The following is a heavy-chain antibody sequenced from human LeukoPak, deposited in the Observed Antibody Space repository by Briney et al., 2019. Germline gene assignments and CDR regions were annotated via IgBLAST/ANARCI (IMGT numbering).Heavy chain of an antibody. CDR1: GGSISSYY. J-gene: IGHJ5*02. Sequence: SETLSLTCTVSGGSISSYYWSWIRQPPGKGLEWIGYIYYSGSTNYNPSLKSRVTISVDTSKNQFSLKLSSVTAADTAVYYCARREQQLVPSGLYNWFDPWGQGTLVTVSS. D-gene: IGHD6-13*01. V-gene: IGHV4-59*08. CDR2: IYYSGST. CDR3: ARREQQLVPSGLYNWFDP.